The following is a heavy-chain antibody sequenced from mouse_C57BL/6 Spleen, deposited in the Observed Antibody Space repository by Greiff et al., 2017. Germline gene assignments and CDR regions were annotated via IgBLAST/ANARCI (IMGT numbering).Heavy chain of an antibody. D-gene: IGHD1-1*01. Sequence: QVQLQQPGAELVKPGASVKMSCKASGYTFTSYWITWVKQRPGQGLAWIGDIYPGSGSTNYNEKFKSKATLTVDTSSSTAYMQLSSLTSEDSAVYYCARGDYYGSSYVYFDYWGQGTTLTVSS. CDR3: ARGDYYGSSYVYFDY. CDR1: GYTFTSYW. V-gene: IGHV1-55*01. J-gene: IGHJ2*01. CDR2: IYPGSGST.